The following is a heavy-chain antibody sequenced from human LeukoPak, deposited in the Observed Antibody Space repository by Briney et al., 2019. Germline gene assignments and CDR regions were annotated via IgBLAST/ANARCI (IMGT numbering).Heavy chain of an antibody. CDR1: GFTVSSNY. J-gene: IGHJ4*02. CDR2: IYSGGTT. D-gene: IGHD3-10*01. V-gene: IGHV3-53*01. Sequence: PGGSLRLSCAASGFTVSSNYMTWVRQAPGKGLEWVSVIYSGGTTYYADSVKGRFTISRDNSKNTPYLQMNSLRAEDTAVYYCARDSVVRGVEYWGQGTLVTVSS. CDR3: ARDSVVRGVEY.